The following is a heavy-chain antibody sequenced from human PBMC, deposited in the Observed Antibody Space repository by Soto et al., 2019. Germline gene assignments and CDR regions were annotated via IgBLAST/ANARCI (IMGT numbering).Heavy chain of an antibody. D-gene: IGHD2-15*01. CDR2: ISYDGSNK. V-gene: IGHV3-30-3*01. Sequence: GGSLRLSCKASGFTFSDHAMNWVRQAPGKGLEWVGFISYDGSNKYYADPVKGRFTISRDNPKHTLYLQMNSLRPEDTAIYYCARDPRRCSGGSCYRRSYGMDVWAQGTAVTAP. CDR3: ARDPRRCSGGSCYRRSYGMDV. CDR1: GFTFSDHA. J-gene: IGHJ6*02.